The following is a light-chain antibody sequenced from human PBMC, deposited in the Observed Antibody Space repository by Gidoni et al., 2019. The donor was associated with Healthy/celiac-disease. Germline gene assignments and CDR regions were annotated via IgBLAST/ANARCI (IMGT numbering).Light chain of an antibody. CDR2: AAS. J-gene: IGKJ4*01. CDR1: QSISSY. Sequence: DIQMTQSPSSLSASVGDRVTITCRASQSISSYLNWYQQKPGKAPQLLIYAASSLQSGVPSRFSGSGSETDFTLTISSLQPEDFATYYCQQSYSTPRALTFGGGTKVEIK. CDR3: QQSYSTPRALT. V-gene: IGKV1-39*01.